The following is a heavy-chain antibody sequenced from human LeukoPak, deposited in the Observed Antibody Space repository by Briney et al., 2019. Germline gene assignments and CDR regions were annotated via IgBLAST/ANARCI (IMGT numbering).Heavy chain of an antibody. CDR2: TSYSGTT. J-gene: IGHJ4*02. D-gene: IGHD6-19*01. Sequence: SQTLSLTCTVSSGSISSGGYYWSWIRQLSGKGLEWIGSTSYSGTTYYNPSLKSRVTISLDTSKNQFSLKLTSVSAADTAVYYCARDLGSGWYGAVDYWGQGTLVTVSS. V-gene: IGHV4-31*03. CDR1: SGSISSGGYY. CDR3: ARDLGSGWYGAVDY.